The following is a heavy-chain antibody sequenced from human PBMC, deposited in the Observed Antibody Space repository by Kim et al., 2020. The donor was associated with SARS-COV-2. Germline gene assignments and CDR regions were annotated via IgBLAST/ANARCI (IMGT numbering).Heavy chain of an antibody. V-gene: IGHV1-3*01. CDR2: INAGNGNT. J-gene: IGHJ4*02. CDR1: GYTFTSYA. D-gene: IGHD3-10*01. CDR3: ARFQTSITMVRGLTFDY. Sequence: ASVKVSCKASGYTFTSYAIHWVRQAPGQRLEWMGWINAGNGNTKYSQKFQGRVTITRDTSASTTYMELSSLRSEDTAVFYCARFQTSITMVRGLTFDYWGQGTLVTVSS.